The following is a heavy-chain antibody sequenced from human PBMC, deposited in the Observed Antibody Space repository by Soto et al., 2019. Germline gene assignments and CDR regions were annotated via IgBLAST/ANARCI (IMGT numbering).Heavy chain of an antibody. CDR2: VFSNDEK. J-gene: IGHJ4*02. D-gene: IGHD6-19*01. CDR1: GFSLSNARMG. V-gene: IGHV2-26*01. Sequence: QVTLKESGPVLVKPTETLTLTCTVSGFSLSNARMGVSWIRQPQGKALECLAHVFSNDEKSYSTSLKSRLPISKDTSKSKVVLTMTNMDPLDTATFYCVREYSSGGFDYLGQGTLVTVSS. CDR3: VREYSSGGFDY.